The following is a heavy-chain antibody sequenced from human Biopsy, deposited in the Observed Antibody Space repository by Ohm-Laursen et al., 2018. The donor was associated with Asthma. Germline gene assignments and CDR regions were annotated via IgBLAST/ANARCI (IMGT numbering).Heavy chain of an antibody. Sequence: GPSEKASCTASGYTFINYAIHWVRQAPGQRLEWMGWINAGNGNTKYSQKFQGRVTVSRDTSASTDYMDLSSLRSEDTAVYYCARTYYDVLTGQVNDAFAMWGQGTMVTVSS. CDR3: ARTYYDVLTGQVNDAFAM. CDR2: INAGNGNT. D-gene: IGHD3-9*01. CDR1: GYTFINYA. V-gene: IGHV1-3*01. J-gene: IGHJ3*02.